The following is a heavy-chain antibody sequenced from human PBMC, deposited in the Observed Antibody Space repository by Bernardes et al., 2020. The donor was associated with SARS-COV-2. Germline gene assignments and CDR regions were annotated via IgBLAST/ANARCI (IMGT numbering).Heavy chain of an antibody. CDR3: AAGGGAGHFDY. CDR1: GFTFSSYA. J-gene: IGHJ4*02. V-gene: IGHV3-23*01. D-gene: IGHD2-15*01. CDR2: ISGNGGST. Sequence: GASLRLSCAASGFTFSSYAMSWVRQAPGKGLEWVSAISGNGGSTYYADSVKGRFTISRDNSKNTLYLQMNSLRAEDTAVYYCAAGGGAGHFDYWGQGTLVTGSS.